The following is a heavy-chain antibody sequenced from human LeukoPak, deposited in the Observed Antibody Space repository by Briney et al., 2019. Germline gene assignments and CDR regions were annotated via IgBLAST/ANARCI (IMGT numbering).Heavy chain of an antibody. CDR3: ATPSSGGDWFDP. CDR1: GYTLTELS. Sequence: ASVKVSCKVSGYTLTELSVHWVRQAPGKGLEWMGGFDPEDGETIYAQKFQGRVTMTEDTSTDTAYMELSSLRSEDTAVYYCATPSSGGDWFDPWGQGTLVTVSS. J-gene: IGHJ5*02. V-gene: IGHV1-24*01. CDR2: FDPEDGET. D-gene: IGHD2-15*01.